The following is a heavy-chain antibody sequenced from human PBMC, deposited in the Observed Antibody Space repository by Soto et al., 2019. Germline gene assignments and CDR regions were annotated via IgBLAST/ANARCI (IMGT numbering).Heavy chain of an antibody. D-gene: IGHD1-26*01. J-gene: IGHJ4*02. V-gene: IGHV3-73*01. CDR3: AIEGAGFGH. Sequence: VESGGGLVQPWGSVNLSCAASGITFSASSMHWVRQAPGKGLEWLGRIRGKANHYVTAYSESVKGRFVISRDDSQNTMFLQMRSLRTEDTAMYFRAIEGAGFGHWGQGTLVTVS. CDR2: IRGKANHYVT. CDR1: GITFSASS.